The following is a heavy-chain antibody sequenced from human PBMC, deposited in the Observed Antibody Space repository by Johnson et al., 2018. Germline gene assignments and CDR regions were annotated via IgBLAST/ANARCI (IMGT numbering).Heavy chain of an antibody. J-gene: IGHJ6*03. CDR2: IYYSGST. CDR1: GGSISSGHYY. Sequence: QVQLQESGPGLVKPSQTLSLTCTVSGGSISSGHYYWSWIRQPPGKGLEWIAYIYYSGSTYYNPSLKSRLTISVDTSKNQFSLKLSSVTAADTAVYYCGITMPSRWGDYVDVWGKGTTVTVSS. V-gene: IGHV4-30-4*01. D-gene: IGHD3-10*01. CDR3: GITMPSRWGDYVDV.